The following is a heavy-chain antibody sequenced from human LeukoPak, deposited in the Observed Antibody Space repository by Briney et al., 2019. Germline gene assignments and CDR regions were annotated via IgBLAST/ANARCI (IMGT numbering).Heavy chain of an antibody. J-gene: IGHJ4*02. CDR2: ISGYNDNA. D-gene: IGHD2-15*01. CDR1: GYSLIRYG. Sequence: ASVKFSCKASGYSLIRYGISWVRQAPGQGLEWMGWISGYNDNANYAQKLQGRVTMTTDTSTSTGYMELRRLRSDDTAVYYCARDVFHCSGGSCYSGFDYWGQGTLVTVSS. CDR3: ARDVFHCSGGSCYSGFDY. V-gene: IGHV1-18*01.